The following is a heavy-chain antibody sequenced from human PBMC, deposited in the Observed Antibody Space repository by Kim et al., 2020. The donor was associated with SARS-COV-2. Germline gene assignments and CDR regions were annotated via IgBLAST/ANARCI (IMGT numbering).Heavy chain of an antibody. Sequence: SVKVSCKASGGTFSSYAISWVRQAPGQGLEWMGVIIPIFGTANYAQKFQGRVTITADESTSTAYMELSSLRSEDTAVYYCARVRSYSSGWYTPTNWFDPWGQGTLVTVSS. V-gene: IGHV1-69*13. J-gene: IGHJ5*02. D-gene: IGHD6-19*01. CDR2: IIPIFGTA. CDR1: GGTFSSYA. CDR3: ARVRSYSSGWYTPTNWFDP.